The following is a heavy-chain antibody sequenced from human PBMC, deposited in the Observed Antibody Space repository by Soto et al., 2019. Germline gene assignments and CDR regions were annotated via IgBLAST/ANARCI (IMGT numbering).Heavy chain of an antibody. CDR3: APYPGSWRGYSYVGGEYYFDY. CDR1: GFSLSTSGVG. CDR2: IYWDDDK. V-gene: IGHV2-5*02. D-gene: IGHD5-18*01. J-gene: IGHJ4*02. Sequence: QITLKESGPPLVKPTQTLTLTCTFSGFSLSTSGVGVGWIRQPPGKALEWLALIYWDDDKRYSPSLKSRLTITNDTSKNQVVLTSTNKDPVDTATYYGAPYPGSWRGYSYVGGEYYFDYWGQGTLVTVSS.